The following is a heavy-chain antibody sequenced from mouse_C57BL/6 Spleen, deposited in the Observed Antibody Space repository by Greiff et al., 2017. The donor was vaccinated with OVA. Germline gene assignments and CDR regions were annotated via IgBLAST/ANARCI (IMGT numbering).Heavy chain of an antibody. V-gene: IGHV1-50*01. D-gene: IGHD2-5*01. CDR1: GYTFTSYW. CDR3: ARIQGLSNPFAY. J-gene: IGHJ3*01. Sequence: QVQLQQPGAELVKPGASVKLSCKASGYTFTSYWMQWVKQRPGQGLEWIGEIDPSDSYTNYNQKFKGKATLTVDTSSSTAYMQLSSLTSEDSAVYYCARIQGLSNPFAYWGQGTLVTVSA. CDR2: IDPSDSYT.